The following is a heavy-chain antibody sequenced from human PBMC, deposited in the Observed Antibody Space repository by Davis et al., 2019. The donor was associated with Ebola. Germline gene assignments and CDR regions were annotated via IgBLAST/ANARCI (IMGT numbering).Heavy chain of an antibody. V-gene: IGHV4-34*01. J-gene: IGHJ4*02. CDR3: ARRGSSSFGY. CDR2: INHSGST. Sequence: SETLSLTCAVYGGSFNGYYWSWIRQPPGKGLEWIGEINHSGSTNYNPSLKSRVTISVDTSKNQFSLKLSSVTAADTAVYYCARRGSSSFGYWGQGTLVTVSS. D-gene: IGHD6-6*01. CDR1: GGSFNGYY.